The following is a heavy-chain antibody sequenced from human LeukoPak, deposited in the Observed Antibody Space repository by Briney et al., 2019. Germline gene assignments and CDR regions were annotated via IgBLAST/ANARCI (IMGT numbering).Heavy chain of an antibody. CDR3: AREDGNPYSYGQTLGHFDY. Sequence: GGSLRLSCAASGFTFSSYSMNWVRQAPGKGLEWVAVISYDGSNKYYADSVKGRFTISRDNSKNTLYLQMNSLRAEDTAVYYCAREDGNPYSYGQTLGHFDYWGQGTLVTVSS. CDR2: ISYDGSNK. J-gene: IGHJ4*02. CDR1: GFTFSSYS. D-gene: IGHD5-18*01. V-gene: IGHV3-30*03.